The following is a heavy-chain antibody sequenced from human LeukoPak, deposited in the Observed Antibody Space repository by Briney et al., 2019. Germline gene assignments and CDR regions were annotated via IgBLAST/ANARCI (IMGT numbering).Heavy chain of an antibody. D-gene: IGHD6-6*01. CDR3: SKGGSVAARRAHFDF. V-gene: IGHV3-23*01. CDR1: GFTFSGYA. Sequence: GGSLRLSCAASGFTFSGYAMGWVRQAPGKGLEWVSAISGSGGSTYYADSVKGRFTVSRDNSKNTLFLQMNNLRGEDAAVYYCSKGGSVAARRAHFDFWGQGTLVTVSS. CDR2: ISGSGGST. J-gene: IGHJ4*02.